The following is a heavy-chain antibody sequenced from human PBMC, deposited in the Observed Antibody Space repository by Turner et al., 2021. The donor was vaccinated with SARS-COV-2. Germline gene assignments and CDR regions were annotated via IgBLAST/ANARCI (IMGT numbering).Heavy chain of an antibody. CDR2: IHYSGST. Sequence: QLQLQESGPGLVKPSETLSLTCTVSGGSITPRSYYWGWIRQPPGKGLEWIGSIHYSGSTYYNASLESRVTISVDTSKNQFSLKLTSVTAADTAVYYCARVRTVTCITTTCLPSDAFDLWGQGTMVPVSS. CDR1: GGSITPRSYY. V-gene: IGHV4-39*01. CDR3: ARVRTVTCITTTCLPSDAFDL. D-gene: IGHD3-10*01. J-gene: IGHJ3*01.